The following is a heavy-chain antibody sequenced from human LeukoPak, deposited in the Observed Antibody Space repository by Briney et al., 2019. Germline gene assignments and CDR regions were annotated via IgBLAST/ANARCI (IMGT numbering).Heavy chain of an antibody. Sequence: PSETLSLTCAVYGGSFSGYYWSWIRQPPGKGLEWIGEINHSGSTNYNPSLKSRVTISVDTSKNQSSLKLSSVTAADTAVYYCARGFGYSGYDSDYWGQGTLVTVSS. CDR1: GGSFSGYY. D-gene: IGHD5-12*01. V-gene: IGHV4-34*01. J-gene: IGHJ4*02. CDR2: INHSGST. CDR3: ARGFGYSGYDSDY.